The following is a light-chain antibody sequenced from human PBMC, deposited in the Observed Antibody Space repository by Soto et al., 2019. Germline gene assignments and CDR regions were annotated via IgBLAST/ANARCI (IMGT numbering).Light chain of an antibody. V-gene: IGKV1-39*01. J-gene: IGKJ1*01. CDR3: QQSYSASWT. CDR2: ATS. Sequence: DIQLTQSPSSMSASVGDRVTITCRASQGIGNSLNWYQQKPGKAPNLLIYATSSLQNGVASRFGGGATGTDFTLTISSLQREYFASYCCQQSYSASWTFGQGTKVAIK. CDR1: QGIGNS.